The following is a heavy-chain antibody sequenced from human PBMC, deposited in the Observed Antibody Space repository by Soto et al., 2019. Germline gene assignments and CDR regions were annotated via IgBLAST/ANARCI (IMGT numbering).Heavy chain of an antibody. J-gene: IGHJ4*02. V-gene: IGHV3-30*18. CDR3: AKEGRWNGIACRSHFDV. CDR1: GFTFSSHG. CDR2: TSTDGSIE. D-gene: IGHD1-1*01. Sequence: QVQLVESGGGVVQPGRSLRLSCAASGFTFSSHGMHWVRQAPGQGLEWVAVTSTDGSIEYYADSVRGRFTVSRDNSKDTLFLKMNRLRSEDTAIYYCAKEGRWNGIACRSHFDVWVQGTLVTVSS.